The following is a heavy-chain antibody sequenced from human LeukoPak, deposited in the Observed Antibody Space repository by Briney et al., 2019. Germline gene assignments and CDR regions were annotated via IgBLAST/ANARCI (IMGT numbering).Heavy chain of an antibody. J-gene: IGHJ4*02. CDR1: GDSVYSNNGA. D-gene: IGHD3-9*01. V-gene: IGHV6-1*01. Sequence: SQTLSVTCAISGDSVYSNNGAWNWIRQSPSRGLEWLGRTYYRYKWYNDYAGSFISRITISPDTSKNQFSLQLDSVTPEDTAVYYCARDVGATGWHTFDYWGQGTLVTVSS. CDR3: ARDVGATGWHTFDY. CDR2: TYYRYKWYN.